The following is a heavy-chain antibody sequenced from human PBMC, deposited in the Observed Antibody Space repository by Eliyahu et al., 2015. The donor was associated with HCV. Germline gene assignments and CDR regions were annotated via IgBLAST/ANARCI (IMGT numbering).Heavy chain of an antibody. Sequence: EVQLVESGGGLVKPGGSLRLSCVASGFTFSSYTMXWVRQAPGRGLEWVSSISISSTYFYYGDSVRGRFTISRDNAKNSLYLQMNSLRAEDTAVYYCARSVNYYSYGMDVRGQGTTVTVSS. V-gene: IGHV3-21*01. CDR3: ARSVNYYSYGMDV. CDR2: ISISSTYF. CDR1: GFTFSSYT. J-gene: IGHJ6*02. D-gene: IGHD4-23*01.